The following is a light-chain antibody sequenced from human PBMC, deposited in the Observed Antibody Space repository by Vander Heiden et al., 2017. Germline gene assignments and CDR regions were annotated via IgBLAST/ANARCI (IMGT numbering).Light chain of an antibody. Sequence: VMTQSPDPLAVSLGERATINCTSSQSVLSTSNEKNVLAWYQQRPGQPPKLLFYSASTREPGVPDRFSGSGSGTDFTLTISNLQAEDVAVYYCQQYFSTPLTFGGGTKVEIK. CDR3: QQYFSTPLT. CDR2: SAS. V-gene: IGKV4-1*01. J-gene: IGKJ4*01. CDR1: QSVLSTSNEKNV.